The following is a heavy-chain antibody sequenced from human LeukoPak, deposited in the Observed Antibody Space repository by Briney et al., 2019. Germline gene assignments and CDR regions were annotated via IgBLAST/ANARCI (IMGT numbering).Heavy chain of an antibody. CDR1: GYTFTSYG. Sequence: ASVKVSCKASGYTFTSYGITWVRQAPGQGLEWMGWISAYNGNTNYAQKLQGRVTMTTDTSTSTAYMELRSLRSDDTAVYYCARGGRAAADYSYYYMDVWGKGTTVTVPS. V-gene: IGHV1-18*01. D-gene: IGHD6-13*01. CDR3: ARGGRAAADYSYYYMDV. CDR2: ISAYNGNT. J-gene: IGHJ6*03.